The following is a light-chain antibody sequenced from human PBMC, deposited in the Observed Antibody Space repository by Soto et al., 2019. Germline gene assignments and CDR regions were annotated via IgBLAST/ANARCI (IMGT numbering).Light chain of an antibody. CDR1: QSVSSSY. V-gene: IGKV3-20*01. J-gene: IGKJ1*01. Sequence: DIVLTQSPGTLSLSPVERATLSCRASQSVSSSYLAWYQQKPGQAPRLLICGASSRATGIPDRFSGSGSGTDFTLTITRLEPEDFAVYYCQQYGSSPPMTFGQGTKVDNK. CDR3: QQYGSSPPMT. CDR2: GAS.